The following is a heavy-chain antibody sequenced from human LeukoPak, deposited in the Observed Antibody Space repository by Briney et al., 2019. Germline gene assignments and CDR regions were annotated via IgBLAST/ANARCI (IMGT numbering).Heavy chain of an antibody. Sequence: GGSLRLSCAASGFTFSSYGMHWVRQAPGKGLEWVAVISYDGSNKYYADSVKGRFTISRDNSKNTLYLQMNSLRVEDTAVYYCATLIWFGELFPVFDYWGQGTLVTVSS. J-gene: IGHJ4*02. V-gene: IGHV3-30*03. D-gene: IGHD3-10*01. CDR3: ATLIWFGELFPVFDY. CDR2: ISYDGSNK. CDR1: GFTFSSYG.